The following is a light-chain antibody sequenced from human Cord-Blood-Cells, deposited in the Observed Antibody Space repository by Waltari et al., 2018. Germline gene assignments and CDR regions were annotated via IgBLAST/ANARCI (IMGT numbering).Light chain of an antibody. CDR2: EGS. Sequence: QSALTQPASVSGSPGQSITISCTGPSSDVGSYNLLPWYQQHPGKAPKLMIYEGSKRPSGVSNRFSGSKSGNTASLTISGLQAEDEADYYCCSYAGSSTSWVFGGGTKLTVL. V-gene: IGLV2-23*01. CDR1: SSDVGSYNL. J-gene: IGLJ3*02. CDR3: CSYAGSSTSWV.